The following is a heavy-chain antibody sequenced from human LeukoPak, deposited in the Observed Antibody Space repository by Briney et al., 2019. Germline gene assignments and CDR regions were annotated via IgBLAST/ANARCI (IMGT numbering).Heavy chain of an antibody. D-gene: IGHD6-19*01. J-gene: IGHJ4*02. CDR1: GFTFSSYW. CDR3: ARRQYSSGWYYFDY. Sequence: GGSLRLSCAASGFTFSSYWMHWVRRAPGKGLVWVSRINSDGSSTSYADSVKGRFTISRDNAKNTLYLQMNSLRAEDTAVYYCARRQYSSGWYYFDYWGQGTLVTVSS. V-gene: IGHV3-74*01. CDR2: INSDGSST.